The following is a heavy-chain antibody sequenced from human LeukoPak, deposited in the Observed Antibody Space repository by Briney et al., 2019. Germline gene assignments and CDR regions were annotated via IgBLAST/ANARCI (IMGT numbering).Heavy chain of an antibody. J-gene: IGHJ4*02. CDR2: IYYSGST. CDR1: GYSISGGYY. Sequence: SETLSLTCTVSGYSISGGYYWGWIRQPPGKGLEWIASIYYSGSTYFNPSLRSRVTISVDTSKNQFSLRLTSVTAADTAVYYCARYYYDSSGPSFFFDYWGRGALVTVSS. D-gene: IGHD3-22*01. V-gene: IGHV4-38-2*02. CDR3: ARYYYDSSGPSFFFDY.